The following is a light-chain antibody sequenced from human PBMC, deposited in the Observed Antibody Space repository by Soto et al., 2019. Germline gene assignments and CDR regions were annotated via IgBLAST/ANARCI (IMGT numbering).Light chain of an antibody. J-gene: IGKJ1*01. Sequence: IQMSQSPSTLSGSVGDRFTIAFRASQTISRWLACYQQKPGKAPKLLIYKASTLKSGVSSRFSGRGSVTEFTLTISSLQPDDFPTYYCQHYNSYSAASGQGTKVDIK. CDR2: KAS. CDR1: QTISRW. V-gene: IGKV1-5*03. CDR3: QHYNSYSAA.